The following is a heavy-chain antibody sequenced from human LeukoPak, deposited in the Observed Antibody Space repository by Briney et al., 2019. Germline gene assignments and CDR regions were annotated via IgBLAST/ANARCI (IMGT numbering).Heavy chain of an antibody. V-gene: IGHV3-23*01. CDR1: GFTFSNYA. Sequence: GGSLRLSCAASGFTFSNYAMSWVCQAPGKGLEWVSGLSGSGATTYCADSVKGRFTISRDNSKNTLFLQVNSLRAEDTAVYYCAKEISYSTGWYDYWGQGTLVTVSS. J-gene: IGHJ4*02. CDR3: AKEISYSTGWYDY. CDR2: LSGSGATT. D-gene: IGHD6-19*01.